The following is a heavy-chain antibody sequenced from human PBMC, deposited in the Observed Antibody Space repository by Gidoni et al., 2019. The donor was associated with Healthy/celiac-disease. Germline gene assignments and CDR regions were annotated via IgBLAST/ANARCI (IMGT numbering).Heavy chain of an antibody. CDR1: GFTFSSYS. J-gene: IGHJ2*01. CDR2: SSSSSSDI. Sequence: EVQLVESGGGLVKPGGSLRLSCAPSGFTFSSYSMNWVCQAPGEGLGWVSSSSSSSSDINYADSVKGRFTISRDNAKNSLYRQMNSLRAEDTAVYYCARTVQDIAAAGPFDLWGRGTLVTVSS. CDR3: ARTVQDIAAAGPFDL. D-gene: IGHD6-13*01. V-gene: IGHV3-21*01.